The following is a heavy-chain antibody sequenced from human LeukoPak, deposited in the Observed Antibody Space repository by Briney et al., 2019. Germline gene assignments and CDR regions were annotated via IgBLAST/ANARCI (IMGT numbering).Heavy chain of an antibody. CDR1: GFTFSSYS. V-gene: IGHV3-23*01. J-gene: IGHJ4*02. Sequence: GGSLRLSCAASGFTFSSYSMNWVRQAPGKGLEWVSGIGASGGTTYYADSVKGRFTISRDNSKNTLYLEVNSLRAEDTGIYFCAKDLEAVAGTIVNDYWGQGTLVTVSS. D-gene: IGHD6-19*01. CDR3: AKDLEAVAGTIVNDY. CDR2: IGASGGTT.